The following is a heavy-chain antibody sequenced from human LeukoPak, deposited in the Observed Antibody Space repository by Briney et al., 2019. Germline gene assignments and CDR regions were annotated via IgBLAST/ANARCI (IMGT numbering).Heavy chain of an antibody. CDR2: IYYSGST. CDR3: ASLPMVRGVIIPDYYYYGMDV. V-gene: IGHV4-39*01. J-gene: IGHJ6*02. D-gene: IGHD3-10*01. CDR1: GGSISSSSYY. Sequence: SPSETLSLTCTVSGGSISSSSYYWGWIRQPPGKGLEWIGSIYYSGSTYYNPSPKSRVTISVDTSKNQFSLKLSPVTAADAAVYYCASLPMVRGVIIPDYYYYGMDVWGQGTTVTVSS.